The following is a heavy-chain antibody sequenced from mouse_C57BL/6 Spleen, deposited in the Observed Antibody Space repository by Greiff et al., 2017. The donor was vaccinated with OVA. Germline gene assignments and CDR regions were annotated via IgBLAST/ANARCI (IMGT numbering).Heavy chain of an antibody. CDR2: ISDGGSYT. V-gene: IGHV5-4*01. J-gene: IGHJ2*01. Sequence: EVQRVESGGGLVKPGGSLKLSCAASGFTFSSYAMSWVRQTPEKRLEWVATISDGGSYTYYPDNVKGRFTISRDNAKNNLYLQMSHLKSEDTAMYYCATLYDYDLYYFDYWGQGTTLTVSS. CDR1: GFTFSSYA. CDR3: ATLYDYDLYYFDY. D-gene: IGHD2-4*01.